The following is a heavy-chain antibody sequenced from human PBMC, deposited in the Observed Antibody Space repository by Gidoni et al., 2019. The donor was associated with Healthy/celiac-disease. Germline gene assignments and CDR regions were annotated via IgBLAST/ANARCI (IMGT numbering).Heavy chain of an antibody. Sequence: QVQLQQSGAGLLKPSETLSLTCAVYGGSFSGYYWSWIRQPPGKGLEWIGEINHSGSTNYNPSLKSRVTISVDTSKNQFSLKLSSVTAADTAVYYCARVAISRRGYSRLPDYWGQGTLVTVSS. CDR1: GGSFSGYY. D-gene: IGHD5-18*01. J-gene: IGHJ4*02. CDR2: INHSGST. V-gene: IGHV4-34*01. CDR3: ARVAISRRGYSRLPDY.